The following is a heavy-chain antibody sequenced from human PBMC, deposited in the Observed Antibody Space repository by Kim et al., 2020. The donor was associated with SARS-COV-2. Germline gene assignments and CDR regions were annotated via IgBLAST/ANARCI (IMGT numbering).Heavy chain of an antibody. V-gene: IGHV3-33*08. J-gene: IGHJ4*02. CDR1: GFTFSSYG. CDR2: IWYDGSNK. D-gene: IGHD5-12*01. Sequence: GGSLRLSCAASGFTFSSYGMHWVRQAPGKGLEWVAVIWYDGSNKYYADSVKGRFTISRDNSKNTLYLQMNSLRAEDTAVYYCARDREMATIGGSVGASIGGLYFDYWGQGTLVTVSS. CDR3: ARDREMATIGGSVGASIGGLYFDY.